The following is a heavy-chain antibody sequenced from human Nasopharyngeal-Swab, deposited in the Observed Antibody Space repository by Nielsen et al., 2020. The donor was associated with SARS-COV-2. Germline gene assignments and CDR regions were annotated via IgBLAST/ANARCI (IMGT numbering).Heavy chain of an antibody. CDR3: ARDLSGYWGSCDY. V-gene: IGHV3-21*01. Sequence: WIRQPPGKGLEWVSSISSSSSYIYYADSVKGRFTISRDNAKNSLYLQMNSLRAEDTAVYYCARDLSGYWGSCDYWGQGTLVTVSS. CDR2: ISSSSSYI. D-gene: IGHD5-12*01. J-gene: IGHJ4*02.